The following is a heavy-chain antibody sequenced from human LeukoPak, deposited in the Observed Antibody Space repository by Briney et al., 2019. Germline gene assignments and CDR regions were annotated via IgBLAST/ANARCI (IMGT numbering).Heavy chain of an antibody. CDR2: ISSSSSYI. J-gene: IGHJ6*03. CDR1: GFTFSSYS. D-gene: IGHD3-3*01. Sequence: GGSLRLSCAASGFTFSSYSMDWVRQAPGKGLEWVSSISSSSSYIYYADSVKGRFTISRDNAKNSLYLQMNSLRAEDTAVYYCARDHSSITIFGVGKLGYYMDVWGKGTTVTVSS. CDR3: ARDHSSITIFGVGKLGYYMDV. V-gene: IGHV3-21*01.